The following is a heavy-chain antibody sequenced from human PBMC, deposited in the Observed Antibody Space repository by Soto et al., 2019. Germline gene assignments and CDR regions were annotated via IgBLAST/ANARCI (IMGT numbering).Heavy chain of an antibody. Sequence: GGSLRLSCAASGFTFSDYWMNWVRQTPGKRLEWVASIKYDGREKNYVDSVKGRFTISRDNAKNSVYLQMASLRVEDTAVYYCARDGVAPGLYFDHWGQGTPVTVSS. CDR3: ARDGVAPGLYFDH. CDR2: IKYDGREK. D-gene: IGHD6-13*01. J-gene: IGHJ4*02. CDR1: GFTFSDYW. V-gene: IGHV3-7*05.